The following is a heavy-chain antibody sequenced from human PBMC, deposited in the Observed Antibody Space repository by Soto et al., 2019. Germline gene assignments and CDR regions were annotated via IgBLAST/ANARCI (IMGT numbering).Heavy chain of an antibody. J-gene: IGHJ5*02. CDR3: ARRSSRSSWFDP. CDR1: GYTFFTYG. Sequence: DSVQVSCKASGYTFFTYGITWVRQAPGQGLEWMGWISTYDGNTDYAQKLQGRVTMTTDTSTRTAYMELRSLRSDDTAVYYCARRSSRSSWFDPWGQGTLVIVSS. CDR2: ISTYDGNT. D-gene: IGHD6-6*01. V-gene: IGHV1-18*01.